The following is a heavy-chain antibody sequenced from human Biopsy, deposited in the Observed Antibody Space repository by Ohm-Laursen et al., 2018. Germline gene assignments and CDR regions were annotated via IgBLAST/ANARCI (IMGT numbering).Heavy chain of an antibody. Sequence: EASAKVSCTPSGYTFTNYYMQWVRQTPGQGLEWRGIINPSGSDATYAQKFQGRATMTRDTSTSTAYMDLSSLRSEDTAVYYGAADSGSGSHFRFDYWGQGALVSVSS. J-gene: IGHJ4*02. D-gene: IGHD3-10*01. V-gene: IGHV1-46*01. CDR1: GYTFTNYY. CDR2: INPSGSDA. CDR3: AADSGSGSHFRFDY.